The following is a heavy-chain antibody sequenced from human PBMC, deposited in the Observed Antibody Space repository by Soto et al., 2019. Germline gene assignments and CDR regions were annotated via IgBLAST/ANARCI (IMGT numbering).Heavy chain of an antibody. CDR1: GFTFSSYA. V-gene: IGHV3-23*01. D-gene: IGHD4-17*01. Sequence: EVQLLESGGGLVQPGGSLRLSCVASGFTFSSYAMSWVRQAPGKGLGWVSAISGSGGSTYYADSVKGRFTISRDNSKNTLYLQMNSLRAEDTAVYYCATYDYEDWYFDLWGRGTLVAVSS. CDR3: ATYDYEDWYFDL. CDR2: ISGSGGST. J-gene: IGHJ2*01.